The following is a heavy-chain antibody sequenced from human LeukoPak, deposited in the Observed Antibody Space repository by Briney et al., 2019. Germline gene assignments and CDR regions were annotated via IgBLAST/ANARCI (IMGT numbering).Heavy chain of an antibody. J-gene: IGHJ4*02. D-gene: IGHD4-23*01. Sequence: GGSLRLSCAVSGLSFSKYAMRWVRQAPGKGLEWVFVIGGSGGGTHYADSVKGRFTITTAISENTLYLKLRALEAEDTSVYYCAKDYGGIPLDYWGQGTLVTVSS. CDR3: AKDYGGIPLDY. CDR1: GLSFSKYA. V-gene: IGHV3-23*01. CDR2: IGGSGGGT.